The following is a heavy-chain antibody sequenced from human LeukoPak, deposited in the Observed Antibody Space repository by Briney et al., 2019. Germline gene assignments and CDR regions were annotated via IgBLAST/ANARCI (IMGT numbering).Heavy chain of an antibody. CDR3: ARGGARITMIVVV. V-gene: IGHV4-30-4*01. CDR2: IYYSGST. J-gene: IGHJ4*02. Sequence: PSETLSLTCTVSGGSISSGDYYWRWIRQPPGKGLEWIGYIYYSGSTYYNPSLKSRVTISVDTSKNQFSLKLSSVTAADTAVYYCARGGARITMIVVVWGQGTLVTVSS. D-gene: IGHD3-22*01. CDR1: GGSISSGDYY.